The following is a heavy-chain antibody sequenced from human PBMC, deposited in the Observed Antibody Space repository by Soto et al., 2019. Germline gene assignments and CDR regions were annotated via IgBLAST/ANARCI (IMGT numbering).Heavy chain of an antibody. CDR2: IYYSGST. J-gene: IGHJ6*02. D-gene: IGHD6-13*01. CDR1: GGSISSSSYY. Sequence: QLQLQESGPGLVKPSETLSLTCTVSGGSISSSSYYWGWIRQPPGKGLEGIGSIYYSGSTYYNPSLKSRVTISVDTSKNQFSLKLSSVTAADTAVYYCARHANSSSWYFHYYYGMDVWGQGTTVTVSS. V-gene: IGHV4-39*01. CDR3: ARHANSSSWYFHYYYGMDV.